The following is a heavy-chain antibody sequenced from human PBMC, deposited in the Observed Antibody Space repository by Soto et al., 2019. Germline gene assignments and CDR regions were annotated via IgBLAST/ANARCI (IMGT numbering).Heavy chain of an antibody. D-gene: IGHD2-2*01. CDR1: GFTFSSYG. CDR2: IWYDGSNK. Sequence: QVQLVESGGGVVQPGRSLRLSCAASGFTFSSYGMHWVRQAPGKGLEWVAVIWYDGSNKYYADSVKGRFTISRDNSKNTLYLQMNSLRAEDTAVYYCARDPTQYCSSTSCQTYYMDVWGKGTTVTVSS. CDR3: ARDPTQYCSSTSCQTYYMDV. J-gene: IGHJ6*03. V-gene: IGHV3-33*01.